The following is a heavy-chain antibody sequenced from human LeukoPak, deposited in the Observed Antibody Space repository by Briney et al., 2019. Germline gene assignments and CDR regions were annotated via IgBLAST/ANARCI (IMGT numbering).Heavy chain of an antibody. Sequence: GASVKVSCKASGYTFTSYGISWVRQAPGQGLEWMGWISAYNGNTNYAQKLQGRVTMTTDTSTSTAYMELRSLRSDDTAVYYCARDPHYYDSSGYQRVEVWFDPWGQGTLATVSS. CDR2: ISAYNGNT. V-gene: IGHV1-18*01. CDR3: ARDPHYYDSSGYQRVEVWFDP. D-gene: IGHD3-22*01. J-gene: IGHJ5*02. CDR1: GYTFTSYG.